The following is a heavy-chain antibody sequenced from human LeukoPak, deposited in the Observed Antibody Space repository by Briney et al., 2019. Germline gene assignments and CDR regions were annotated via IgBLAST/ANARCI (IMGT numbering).Heavy chain of an antibody. V-gene: IGHV3-66*03. Sequence: GGSLRLSCAVSGFRFSDYYMSWVRQAPGKGLEWVGLIRDSGEAFYADFARGRFAISRDESENTLYLQMNSLRVEDTAVYFCARDRAANQDWVEFDPWGQGTPVIVSS. CDR2: IRDSGEA. J-gene: IGHJ5*02. D-gene: IGHD3/OR15-3a*01. CDR3: ARDRAANQDWVEFDP. CDR1: GFRFSDYY.